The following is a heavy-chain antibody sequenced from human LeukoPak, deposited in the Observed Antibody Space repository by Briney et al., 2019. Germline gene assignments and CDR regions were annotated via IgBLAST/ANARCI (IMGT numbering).Heavy chain of an antibody. CDR3: ARGDNPGYSSSWRYYYYGMDV. CDR2: ISSSSSTI. CDR1: GFTFSSYS. J-gene: IGHJ6*02. Sequence: PGGSLRLSCAASGFTFSSYSMTWVRQAPGKGLEWVSYISSSSSTIYYADSVKGRFTISRDNAKNSLYLQMNSLRDEDTAVYYCARGDNPGYSSSWRYYYYGMDVWGQGTTVTVSS. D-gene: IGHD6-13*01. V-gene: IGHV3-48*02.